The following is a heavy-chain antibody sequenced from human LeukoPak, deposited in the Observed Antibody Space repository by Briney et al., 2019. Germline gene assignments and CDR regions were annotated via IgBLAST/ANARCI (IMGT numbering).Heavy chain of an antibody. CDR1: GGSISSYY. CDR2: INYGGNT. J-gene: IGHJ4*02. D-gene: IGHD2-15*01. V-gene: IGHV4-59*04. Sequence: SETLSLTCTVSGGSISSYYWSWIRQPPGKGLEWIGTINYGGNTYYNLSLKSRVIIFLDTSKNQFSLKLSSVTAADTAVYYCARLWSTSCKGGSCPHQPNYWGQGTRVTVPS. CDR3: ARLWSTSCKGGSCPHQPNY.